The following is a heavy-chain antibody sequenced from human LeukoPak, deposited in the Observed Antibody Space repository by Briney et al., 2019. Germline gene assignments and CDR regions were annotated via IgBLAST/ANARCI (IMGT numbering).Heavy chain of an antibody. CDR2: IYPGDSDT. V-gene: IGHV5-51*01. CDR1: GYRFTNYW. J-gene: IGHJ5*02. D-gene: IGHD2-21*02. CDR3: ARPDCSGDCP. Sequence: GESLKISCKGSGYRFTNYWIGWVRQMPGKGLEWMGIIYPGDSDTRYSPSFQGQVTLSADKSISTAYLQWSSLEASDTAMYYCARPDCSGDCPWGQGTLVTVSS.